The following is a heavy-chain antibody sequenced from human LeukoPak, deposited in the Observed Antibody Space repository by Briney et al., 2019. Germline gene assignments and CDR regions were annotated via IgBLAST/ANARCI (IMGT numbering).Heavy chain of an antibody. J-gene: IGHJ4*02. Sequence: GGSLRLSCAASGFTFSSYAMNWVRQAPGKGLEWVSYISSSGSTIYYADSVKGRFTISRDNAKNSLYLQMNSLRAEDTAVYYCARDYYPFDYWGQGTLVTVSS. CDR2: ISSSGSTI. CDR1: GFTFSSYA. V-gene: IGHV3-48*03. CDR3: ARDYYPFDY. D-gene: IGHD3-10*01.